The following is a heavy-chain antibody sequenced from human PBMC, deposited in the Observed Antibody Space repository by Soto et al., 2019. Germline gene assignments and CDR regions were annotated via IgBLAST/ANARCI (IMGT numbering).Heavy chain of an antibody. D-gene: IGHD3-22*01. J-gene: IGHJ3*02. Sequence: QVQLVQSGAEVKKPGSSVKVSCKASGGTFSSYAISWVRQDPGQGLEWMGGIIPIFGTANYAQKFQGRVTITADESTSTDYMELSRLRSEDTDVDYCARDPARDSSGRDAFDIWGQGTMVTVSS. CDR2: IIPIFGTA. V-gene: IGHV1-69*01. CDR1: GGTFSSYA. CDR3: ARDPARDSSGRDAFDI.